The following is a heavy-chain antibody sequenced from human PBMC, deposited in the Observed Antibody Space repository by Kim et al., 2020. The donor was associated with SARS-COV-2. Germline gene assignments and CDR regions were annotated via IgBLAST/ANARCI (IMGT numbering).Heavy chain of an antibody. J-gene: IGHJ6*03. Sequence: ASVKVSCKASGYTFTSYDINWVRQATGQGLEWMGWMNPNSGNTGYAQKFQGRVTMTRNTSISTAYMELSSLRSEDTALYYCARETQRITIFGVVTAPNYYYYYMDVWGKGTTVTVSS. CDR2: MNPNSGNT. CDR1: GYTFTSYD. D-gene: IGHD3-3*01. CDR3: ARETQRITIFGVVTAPNYYYYYMDV. V-gene: IGHV1-8*01.